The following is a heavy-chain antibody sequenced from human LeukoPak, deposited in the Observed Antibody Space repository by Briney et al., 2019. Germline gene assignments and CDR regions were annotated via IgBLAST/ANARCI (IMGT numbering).Heavy chain of an antibody. CDR3: ARGPYDFWSGYYLYFDY. CDR2: INPNSGGT. Sequence: GASVKVSCKASGYTFTGYYMHWVRQAPGQGLEWMGWINPNSGGTNYAQKFQGRVTITTDESTSTAYMELSSLRSEDTAVYYCARGPYDFWSGYYLYFDYWGQGTLVTVSS. J-gene: IGHJ4*02. D-gene: IGHD3-3*01. V-gene: IGHV1-2*02. CDR1: GYTFTGYY.